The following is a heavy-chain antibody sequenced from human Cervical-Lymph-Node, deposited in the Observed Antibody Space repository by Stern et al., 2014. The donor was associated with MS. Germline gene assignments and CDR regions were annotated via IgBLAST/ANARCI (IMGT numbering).Heavy chain of an antibody. V-gene: IGHV4-39*01. J-gene: IGHJ6*02. D-gene: IGHD3-3*01. CDR3: ARQELVSFGVGVPLYRNGMDV. CDR1: GGSISSSYYS. Sequence: QLQLQESGPGLVKPSETLSLTCTVSGGSISSSYYSWGWIRQPPGKELEWIGSIYYSGDTYYNPSLTCRFTIPADTSKTQFSLKLSFVTAADTADYYCARQELVSFGVGVPLYRNGMDVWGQGTAVTVSS. CDR2: IYYSGDT.